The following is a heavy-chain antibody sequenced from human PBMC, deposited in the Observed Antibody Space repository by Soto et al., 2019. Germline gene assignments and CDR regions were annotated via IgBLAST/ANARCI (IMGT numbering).Heavy chain of an antibody. V-gene: IGHV3-21*01. J-gene: IGHJ5*02. CDR1: GFTFSSYS. Sequence: GGSLRLSCAASGFTFSSYSMNWVRQAPGKGLEWVSSISSSSSYIYYADSVKGRFTISRDNAKNSLYLQMNSLKAEATAVYYCARDLMAPSGTTPWGQGTLVTVSS. CDR3: ARDLMAPSGTTP. D-gene: IGHD2-8*01. CDR2: ISSSSSYI.